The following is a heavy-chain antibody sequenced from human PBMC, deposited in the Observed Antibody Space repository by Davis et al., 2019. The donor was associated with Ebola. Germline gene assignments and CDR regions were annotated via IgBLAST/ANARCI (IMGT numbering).Heavy chain of an antibody. J-gene: IGHJ6*02. CDR2: IRFDEREK. Sequence: PGGSLRLSCAASGFTFSIYGMHWVRQAPGQGLEWVAFIRFDEREKEYTDSVKGRFIISRDNSKNNLYLLLNSLRPEDTAVYFCAKDLVDYSTYDYYYYGMDVWGRGTTVTVSS. V-gene: IGHV3-30*02. D-gene: IGHD4-11*01. CDR3: AKDLVDYSTYDYYYYGMDV. CDR1: GFTFSIYG.